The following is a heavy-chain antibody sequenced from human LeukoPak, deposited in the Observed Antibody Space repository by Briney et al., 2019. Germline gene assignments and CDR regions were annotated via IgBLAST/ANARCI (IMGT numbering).Heavy chain of an antibody. CDR1: GYTFTRYV. CDR2: MNPNSGNT. CDR3: SMIGNRNDVKKGMDV. V-gene: IGHV1-8*01. J-gene: IGHJ6*01. D-gene: IGHD1-1*01. Sequence: ASVKVSCKASGYTFTRYVINWVRQATGQGLEWMGWMNPNSGNTGYAHKFQGRVTMTRNTSISTAYMELSSLRSEGTAVYYCSMIGNRNDVKKGMDVWGEGTTVTVS.